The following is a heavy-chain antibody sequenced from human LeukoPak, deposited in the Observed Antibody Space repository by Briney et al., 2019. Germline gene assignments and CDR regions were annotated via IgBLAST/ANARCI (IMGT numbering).Heavy chain of an antibody. D-gene: IGHD6-13*01. CDR3: AKFLGQLYYYYYMDV. CDR2: IADDGSNE. Sequence: GGSLRLSCAASGFTFSSYGMHWVRQAPGLGLEWVAHIADDGSNENYADSVKGRFTISRDNSKNTLYLQMNSLRAEDTAVYYCAKFLGQLYYYYYMDVWGKGTTVTVSS. J-gene: IGHJ6*03. CDR1: GFTFSSYG. V-gene: IGHV3-30*18.